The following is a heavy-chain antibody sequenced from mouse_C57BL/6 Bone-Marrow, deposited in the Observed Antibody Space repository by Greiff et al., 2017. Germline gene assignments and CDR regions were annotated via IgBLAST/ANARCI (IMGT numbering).Heavy chain of an antibody. D-gene: IGHD1-1*02. CDR3: SSFDGSYIDF. CDR2: IDPDNGDT. J-gene: IGHJ2*01. CDR1: GFNIKDDY. Sequence: VQLKESGAELVRPGASVKLSCTASGFNIKDDYIHWVKQRPEQGLEWIGRIDPDNGDTEYSAKFQGKATMTSDTSSNTDYLHLSSLTSEDTAVYYCSSFDGSYIDFWGQGTPLTVAS. V-gene: IGHV14-4*01.